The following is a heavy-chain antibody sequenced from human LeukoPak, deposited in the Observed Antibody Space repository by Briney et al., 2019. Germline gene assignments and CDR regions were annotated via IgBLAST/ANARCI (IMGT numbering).Heavy chain of an antibody. V-gene: IGHV4-39*07. J-gene: IGHJ6*03. Sequence: SETLSLTCTVSGGSISSSSYYWGWIRQPPGKGLEWIGSIYYSGSTYYNPSLKSRVTISVDTSKNQFSLKLSSVTAADTAVYYCARDGSIAARRGAYYMDVWGKGTTVTVSS. CDR3: ARDGSIAARRGAYYMDV. CDR1: GGSISSSSYY. CDR2: IYYSGST. D-gene: IGHD6-6*01.